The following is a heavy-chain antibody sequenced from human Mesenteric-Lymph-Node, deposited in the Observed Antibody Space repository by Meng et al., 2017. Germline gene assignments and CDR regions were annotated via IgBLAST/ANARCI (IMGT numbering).Heavy chain of an antibody. CDR2: MSYSGTS. D-gene: IGHD3-10*01. Sequence: SETLSLTCTITGGSISSTSRDYWGWIRQPPGGGLEWIGIMSYSGTSYYDPSLKSRVTISVDTSKNQFSLKLSSVTAADTAVYYCARGGLWFGEQCDYWGQGTLVTVSS. CDR3: ARGGLWFGEQCDY. CDR1: GGSISSTSRDY. J-gene: IGHJ4*02. V-gene: IGHV4-39*07.